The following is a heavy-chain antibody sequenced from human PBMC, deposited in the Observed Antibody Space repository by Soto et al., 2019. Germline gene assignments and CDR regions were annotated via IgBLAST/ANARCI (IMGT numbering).Heavy chain of an antibody. CDR3: ATAEVDY. CDR2: MKSDGSTT. CDR1: GYTFGNHW. Sequence: GGSLRLSCGVAGYTFGNHWMHWVRQAPGKGLEWVSRMKSDGSTTNYADSVKGRFTVSRDNAKNTLYLQMNSLRVEDTAVYYCATAEVDYWGPGTLVTVSS. V-gene: IGHV3-74*01. J-gene: IGHJ4*02.